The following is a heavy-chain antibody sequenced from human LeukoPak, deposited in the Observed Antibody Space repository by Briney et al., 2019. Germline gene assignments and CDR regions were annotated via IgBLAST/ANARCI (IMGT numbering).Heavy chain of an antibody. CDR2: IYYSGST. V-gene: IGHV4-59*01. Sequence: SETLSLTCTVSGGSISSYYWSWIRQPPGKGLEWIGYIYYSGSTNYNPSLKSRVTISVDTSKNQFSLKLSSVTAADTAVYYCARVAGFSEAFDIWGQGTMVTVSP. J-gene: IGHJ3*02. CDR1: GGSISSYY. CDR3: ARVAGFSEAFDI.